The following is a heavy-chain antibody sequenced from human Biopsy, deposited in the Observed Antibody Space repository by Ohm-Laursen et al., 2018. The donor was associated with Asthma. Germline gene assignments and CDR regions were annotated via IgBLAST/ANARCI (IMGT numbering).Heavy chain of an antibody. CDR1: GFTFSTYA. CDR2: ISGSGGRT. CDR3: ARDREVTTSSGWYR. D-gene: IGHD6-19*01. V-gene: IGHV3-23*01. J-gene: IGHJ4*02. Sequence: SLRLSCAASGFTFSTYAMSWARQAPGKGLEWVSSISGSGGRTYYADSVKGRFTVSRDNSMNTLYLQMSSLRAEDTAVYYCARDREVTTSSGWYRWGQGTLVTVSS.